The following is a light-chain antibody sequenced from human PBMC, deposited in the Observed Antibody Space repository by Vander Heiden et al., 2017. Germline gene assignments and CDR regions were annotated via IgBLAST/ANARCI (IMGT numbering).Light chain of an antibody. V-gene: IGLV3-1*01. CDR2: QDS. CDR3: QAWDSSTVV. CDR1: KLGDKF. Sequence: SYELTQPLSVSVSPGQTASNTCSGDKLGDKFACWYQQKPCQSPVLIIYQDSKRPSGIPERFSGSNSGNTATLTISGTQAMDEADYYCQAWDSSTVVCGGGTKLTVL. J-gene: IGLJ2*01.